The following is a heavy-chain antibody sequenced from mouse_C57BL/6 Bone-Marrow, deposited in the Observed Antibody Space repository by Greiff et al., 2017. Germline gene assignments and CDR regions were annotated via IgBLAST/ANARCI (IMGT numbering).Heavy chain of an antibody. Sequence: QVQLQQSGAELVRPGTSVKMSCKASGYTFTNYWIGWAKQRPGHGLEWIGDIYPGGGYTNYNEKFKGKATLTADKSSSTAYMQFSSLTSEDSAIYYCARYPDGYYVGFAYWGQGTLVTVSA. D-gene: IGHD2-3*01. CDR1: GYTFTNYW. J-gene: IGHJ3*01. CDR3: ARYPDGYYVGFAY. V-gene: IGHV1-63*01. CDR2: IYPGGGYT.